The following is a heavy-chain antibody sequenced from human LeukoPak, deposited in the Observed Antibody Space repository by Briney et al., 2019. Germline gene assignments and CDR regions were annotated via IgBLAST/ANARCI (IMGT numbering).Heavy chain of an antibody. D-gene: IGHD3-22*01. CDR1: GFTFSSYA. J-gene: IGHJ3*02. CDR3: ARVMRYYYDSSGPDAFDI. CDR2: ISYDGSNK. Sequence: GGSLRLSRAASGFTFSSYAMHWVRQAPGKGLEWVAVISYDGSNKYYADSVKGRFTISRDNSKNTLYLQMNSLRAEDTAVYYCARVMRYYYDSSGPDAFDIWGQGTMVTVSS. V-gene: IGHV3-30-3*01.